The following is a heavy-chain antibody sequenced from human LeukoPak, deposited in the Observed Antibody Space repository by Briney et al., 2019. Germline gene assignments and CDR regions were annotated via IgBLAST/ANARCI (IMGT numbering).Heavy chain of an antibody. CDR1: GFTFNTYA. Sequence: PGWSLRLSCAASGFTFNTYAMSWVRQAPGKGLEWVSGISVNGGSTYYADSVKGRFTISRDNSKNTLYLELNSLRAEDTAIYYCAKYGSGKAFDYWGQGTLVAVSS. CDR3: AKYGSGKAFDY. D-gene: IGHD6-19*01. CDR2: ISVNGGST. V-gene: IGHV3-23*01. J-gene: IGHJ4*02.